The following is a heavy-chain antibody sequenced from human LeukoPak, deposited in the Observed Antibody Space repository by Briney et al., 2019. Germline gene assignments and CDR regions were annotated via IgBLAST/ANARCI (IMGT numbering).Heavy chain of an antibody. Sequence: SETLSLTCTVSGGSISSSSYYCGWIRQPPGKGLEGIGSIYYSRSTYYNPSLKSRVTISVDTSKNQFSLKLSSVTAADTAVYYCARVPYSSGSYFDYWGQGTLVTVSS. V-gene: IGHV4-39*07. CDR3: ARVPYSSGSYFDY. D-gene: IGHD6-19*01. CDR1: GGSISSSSYY. J-gene: IGHJ4*02. CDR2: IYYSRST.